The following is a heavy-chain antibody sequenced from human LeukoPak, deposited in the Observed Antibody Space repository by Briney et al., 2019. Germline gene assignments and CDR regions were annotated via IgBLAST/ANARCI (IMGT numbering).Heavy chain of an antibody. J-gene: IGHJ4*02. CDR3: ARGLETSRGFGFDY. CDR2: IYYSGST. CDR1: GGSISSYY. V-gene: IGHV4-59*01. D-gene: IGHD3-10*01. Sequence: SGTLTLTCTVSGGSISSYYWSWIRQPPWKGLEWIGYIYYSGSTNYNPSLKSRVTISVDTSKNQFSLKLSSVTAADTAVYYCARGLETSRGFGFDYWGQGTLVTVSS.